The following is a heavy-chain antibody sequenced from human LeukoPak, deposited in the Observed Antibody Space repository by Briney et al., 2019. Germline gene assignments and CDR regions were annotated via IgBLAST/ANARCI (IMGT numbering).Heavy chain of an antibody. D-gene: IGHD2-2*01. V-gene: IGHV4-39*07. J-gene: IGHJ6*03. CDR3: ARGDCSSTICYSPMDV. Sequence: SETLSLTCTVSGGSISSSSYYWGWIRQPPGKGLEWIGSIYYSGSTYYNPSLKSRVTISVDASKNQFSLKVSSVTAADTAVYYCARGDCSSTICYSPMDVWGKGTTVTVSS. CDR2: IYYSGST. CDR1: GGSISSSSYY.